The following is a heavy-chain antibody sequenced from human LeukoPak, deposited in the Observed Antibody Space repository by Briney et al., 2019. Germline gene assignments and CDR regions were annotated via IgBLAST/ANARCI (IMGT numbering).Heavy chain of an antibody. V-gene: IGHV4-59*01. J-gene: IGHJ4*02. CDR1: GGSISSYY. Sequence: PSETLSLTCTVSGGSISSYYWSWIRQPPGKGLEWIEYIYYSGSTNYNPSLKSRVTISVDTSKNQFSLKLSSVTAADTAVYYCARDRTYTGYFDYWGQGTLVTVSS. D-gene: IGHD5-12*01. CDR2: IYYSGST. CDR3: ARDRTYTGYFDY.